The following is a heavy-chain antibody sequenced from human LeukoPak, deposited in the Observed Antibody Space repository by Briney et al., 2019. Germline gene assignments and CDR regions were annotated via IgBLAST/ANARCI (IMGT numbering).Heavy chain of an antibody. CDR2: ISNDGSNK. V-gene: IGHV3-30*18. J-gene: IGHJ4*02. Sequence: PGGSLRLSCAASGFTFSTYGIHWVRQAPGKGLEWVAVISNDGSNKYYADSVKGRFTISRDNSKNTLYLQMKSLRAEDTAVYYCAKSRSRDGYNAFDYWGQGTLDTVSS. CDR3: AKSRSRDGYNAFDY. CDR1: GFTFSTYG. D-gene: IGHD5-24*01.